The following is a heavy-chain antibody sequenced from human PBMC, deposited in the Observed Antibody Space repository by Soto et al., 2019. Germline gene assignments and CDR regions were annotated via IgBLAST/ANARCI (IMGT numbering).Heavy chain of an antibody. CDR3: ARGNYGGNSIDL. D-gene: IGHD4-17*01. CDR1: GYSFTSYY. Sequence: QEQLVQSGAEVKKPGASVKVSCKTSGYSFTSYYLHWVRQAPGQGLEWMAIIHPSGGKTNYAQNFQGRVTMTWYTSSRSVDMELIRLRFEDTYVYYCARGNYGGNSIDLWGHGTLVTVSS. V-gene: IGHV1-46*01. J-gene: IGHJ5*02. CDR2: IHPSGGKT.